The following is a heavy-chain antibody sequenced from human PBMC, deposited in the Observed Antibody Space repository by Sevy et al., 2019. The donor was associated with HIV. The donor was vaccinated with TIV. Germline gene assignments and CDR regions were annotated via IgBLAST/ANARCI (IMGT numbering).Heavy chain of an antibody. D-gene: IGHD3-10*01. Sequence: SETLSLTCTVSGGSISSYYWSWIRQPPGKGLEWIGYIYYSGSTNYNPSLKSRVTISVDTSKNQFSLKLSSVTAADTAVYYCVRVWFGEPMDVWGKGTTVTVSS. V-gene: IGHV4-59*01. CDR1: GGSISSYY. CDR3: VRVWFGEPMDV. J-gene: IGHJ6*03. CDR2: IYYSGST.